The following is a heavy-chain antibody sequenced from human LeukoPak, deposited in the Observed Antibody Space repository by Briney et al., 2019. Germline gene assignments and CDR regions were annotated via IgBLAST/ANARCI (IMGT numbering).Heavy chain of an antibody. V-gene: IGHV3-30*18. CDR2: ISYDGSNK. CDR3: AKYPSSSQHWYFDL. J-gene: IGHJ2*01. CDR1: GFTFSSYG. D-gene: IGHD6-13*01. Sequence: GGSLRLSCAASGFTFSSYGMHWVRQAPGKGLEWVAVISYDGSNKYYADSVKGRFTISRDNSKNTLYLQMNSLRAEDTAVYYCAKYPSSSQHWYFDLWGRGTLVTVSS.